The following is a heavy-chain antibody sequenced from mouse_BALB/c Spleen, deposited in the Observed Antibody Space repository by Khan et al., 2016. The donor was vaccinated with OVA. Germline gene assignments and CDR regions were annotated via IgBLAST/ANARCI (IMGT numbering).Heavy chain of an antibody. D-gene: IGHD1-1*01. J-gene: IGHJ4*01. Sequence: DLVKPGTSVKLYCKASGYTFTSYWINWIKQRPGQGLEWIGRIGPGSSNTYYNEMFKGKAALTVDTSSSTAYIQLSSLSSEDSAVYSCERGNYYGRCCYAMDYWGQGTSVTVAS. CDR3: ERGNYYGRCCYAMDY. V-gene: IGHV1S41*01. CDR1: GYTFTSYW. CDR2: IGPGSSNT.